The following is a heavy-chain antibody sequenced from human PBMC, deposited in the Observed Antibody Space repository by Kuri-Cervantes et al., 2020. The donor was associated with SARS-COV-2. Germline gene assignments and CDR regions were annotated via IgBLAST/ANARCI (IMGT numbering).Heavy chain of an antibody. CDR1: GESFSGYY. Sequence: SETLSLTCAFYGESFSGYYWNWIRQSPGKGLEWIGEVNHRGSTNYNPSLKSRVTMSVDTSKNQFSLKLSSVTAADTAVYYCAGEFSSSSFLGVIDYWGQGTLVTVSS. CDR3: AGEFSSSSFLGVIDY. D-gene: IGHD6-6*01. CDR2: VNHRGST. V-gene: IGHV4-34*01. J-gene: IGHJ4*02.